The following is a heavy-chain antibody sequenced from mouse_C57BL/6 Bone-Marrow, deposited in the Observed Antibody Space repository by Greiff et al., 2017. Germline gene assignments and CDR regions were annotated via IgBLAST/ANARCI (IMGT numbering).Heavy chain of an antibody. CDR3: ARPYYSNYWYFDV. CDR2: IYPGSGST. V-gene: IGHV1-55*01. Sequence: VQLQQPGAELVKPGASVKMSCKASGYTFTSYWITWVKQRPGQGLGWIGDIYPGSGSTNYNEKFKSKATLTVDTSSSTAYMQLSSLTSEDSAVYYCARPYYSNYWYFDVWGTGTTVTVSS. J-gene: IGHJ1*03. D-gene: IGHD2-5*01. CDR1: GYTFTSYW.